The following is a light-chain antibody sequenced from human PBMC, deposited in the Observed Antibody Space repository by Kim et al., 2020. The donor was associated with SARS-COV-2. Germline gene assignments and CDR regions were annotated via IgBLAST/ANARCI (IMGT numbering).Light chain of an antibody. J-gene: IGKJ2*01. Sequence: EIVMTQSPATLSVSPGERATLSCRASQSVRNNLAWYQQTPGQAPRLLIYGASTRATGIPARFSGSGSGTEFTLIISSLQSEDFAVYYCQQYNNWPPFTFGQGIKLEI. CDR2: GAS. CDR3: QQYNNWPPFT. CDR1: QSVRNN. V-gene: IGKV3-15*01.